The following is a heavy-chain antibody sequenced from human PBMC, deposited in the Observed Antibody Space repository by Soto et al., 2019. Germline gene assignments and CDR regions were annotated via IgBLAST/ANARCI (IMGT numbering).Heavy chain of an antibody. CDR1: GFTFSSYS. CDR2: ISSSSSTI. D-gene: IGHD6-6*01. Sequence: PGGSLRLSCAASGFTFSSYSMNWVRQAPGKGLEWVSYISSSSSTIYYADSVKGRFTISRDNAKNSLYLQMNSLRAGDTAVYYCARVGGQLVPGFDYWGQGTLVTVSS. J-gene: IGHJ4*02. CDR3: ARVGGQLVPGFDY. V-gene: IGHV3-48*01.